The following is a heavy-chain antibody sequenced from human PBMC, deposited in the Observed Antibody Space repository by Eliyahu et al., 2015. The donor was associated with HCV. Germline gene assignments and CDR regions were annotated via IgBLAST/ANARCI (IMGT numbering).Heavy chain of an antibody. D-gene: IGHD3-10*01. J-gene: IGHJ6*02. Sequence: QAQLVQSGVEVKKPGASVKVSCKASGYMFNNYGLSWVRQAPGQGLEWMGWIRVDNGDTKYAQKLQDRITMTTEKSTSTAYMELRSLRSDDTAVYFCARPFGSGIYQSGLYYYAMDVWGQGTTVTVSS. CDR1: GYMFNNYG. V-gene: IGHV1-18*01. CDR2: IRVDNGDT. CDR3: ARPFGSGIYQSGLYYYAMDV.